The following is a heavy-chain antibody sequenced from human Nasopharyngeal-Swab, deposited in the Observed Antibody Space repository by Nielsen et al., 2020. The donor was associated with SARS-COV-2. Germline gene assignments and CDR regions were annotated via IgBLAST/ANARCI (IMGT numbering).Heavy chain of an antibody. Sequence: SETLSLTCTVSGGSISSYYWSWIRQPPGKGLEWIGYTYYSGSTNYNPSLKSRVTISVDTSKNQFSLKLSSVTAADTAVYYCASLWGILQGYAFDIWGQGTMVTVSS. D-gene: IGHD2/OR15-2a*01. CDR2: TYYSGST. J-gene: IGHJ3*02. V-gene: IGHV4-59*08. CDR1: GGSISSYY. CDR3: ASLWGILQGYAFDI.